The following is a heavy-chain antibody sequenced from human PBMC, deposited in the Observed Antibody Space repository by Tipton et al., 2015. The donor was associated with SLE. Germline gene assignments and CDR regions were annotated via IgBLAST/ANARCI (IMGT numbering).Heavy chain of an antibody. CDR2: IYYSGST. Sequence: TLSLTCTVSGGSISSSSYYWGWIRQPPGKGLEWIGYIYYSGSTNYNPSLKSRVTISVDTSKNQFSLKLSSVTAADTAVYYCARGRDRDREDASDIWGQGTMVTVSS. CDR3: ARGRDRDREDASDI. CDR1: GGSISSSSYY. D-gene: IGHD5-24*01. V-gene: IGHV4-61*05. J-gene: IGHJ3*02.